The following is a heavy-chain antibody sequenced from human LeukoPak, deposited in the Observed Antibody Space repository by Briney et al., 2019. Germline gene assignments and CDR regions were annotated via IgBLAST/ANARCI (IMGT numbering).Heavy chain of an antibody. J-gene: IGHJ4*02. CDR1: GYTFSDYT. Sequence: GGSLRLSCGASGYTFSDYTMNWVRQAPGRGPEWISYISSGGSVMHYADSVKGRFTISRDNVENSLYLQMNSLRVEDTAVYYCTRDLEYWGQGVLVTVSS. V-gene: IGHV3-48*01. CDR2: ISSGGSVM. CDR3: TRDLEY.